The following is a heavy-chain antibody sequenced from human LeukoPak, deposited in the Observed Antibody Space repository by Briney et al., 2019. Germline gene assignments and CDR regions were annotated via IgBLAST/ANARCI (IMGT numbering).Heavy chain of an antibody. Sequence: PGGSLRLSCGASGFTFSTYNMIWVRQAPGKGLEWVSYITTSSGTTYYADSVKGRFTISRDNAKNSLYLQMNSLRAEDTAVYYCARERGEWEPLLRYQYYYMDVWGKGTTVTVSS. CDR1: GFTFSTYN. CDR3: ARERGEWEPLLRYQYYYMDV. J-gene: IGHJ6*03. CDR2: ITTSSGTT. V-gene: IGHV3-48*01. D-gene: IGHD1-26*01.